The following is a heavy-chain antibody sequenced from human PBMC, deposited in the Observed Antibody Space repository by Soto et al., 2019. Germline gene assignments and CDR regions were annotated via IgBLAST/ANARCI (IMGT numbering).Heavy chain of an antibody. J-gene: IGHJ1*01. CDR1: RYTFTSYD. Sequence: QVQLVQSGAEVKRPGASVRFSCKASRYTFTSYDIFWVRQSPGQGLEWMGWMRTGSGDTNYAKKFQGRVTMTRDTSISTAYMELNNLVSDDTAVYYWARRSTTYLNEVIYDIWGQGTLVTVSS. D-gene: IGHD1-26*01. V-gene: IGHV1-2*02. CDR2: MRTGSGDT. CDR3: ARRSTTYLNEVIYDI.